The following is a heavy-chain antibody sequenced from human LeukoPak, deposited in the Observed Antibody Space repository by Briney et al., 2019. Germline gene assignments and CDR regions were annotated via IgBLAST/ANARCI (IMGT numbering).Heavy chain of an antibody. V-gene: IGHV4-39*07. CDR3: SNFDF. CDR2: IYYTGNT. CDR1: GDSIHSIAYY. Sequence: SETLSLTCTVAGDSIHSIAYYWSWVRQPPGRGLEWIGSIYYTGNTYYTPSLKSRVTISVDTSKNQFSLTLNSMTAADTAVYYCSNFDFWGQGTLVTVSS. D-gene: IGHD2-8*01. J-gene: IGHJ4*02.